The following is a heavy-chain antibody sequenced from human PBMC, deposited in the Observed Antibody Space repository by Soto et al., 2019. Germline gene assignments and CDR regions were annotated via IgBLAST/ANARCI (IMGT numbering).Heavy chain of an antibody. CDR1: GFIFSSSW. V-gene: IGHV3-7*03. CDR3: ARLIGSGSYYAFDP. Sequence: EVQLVESGGGLVLPGGSPRLSCAASGFIFSSSWMTWVRQAPGKGLEWVANIKPDGSEVYYADSMKGRFTISRDNARNSLYLQMSSLRAEDTAVYYCARLIGSGSYYAFDPWGQGTLVTVSS. D-gene: IGHD3-10*01. J-gene: IGHJ5*02. CDR2: IKPDGSEV.